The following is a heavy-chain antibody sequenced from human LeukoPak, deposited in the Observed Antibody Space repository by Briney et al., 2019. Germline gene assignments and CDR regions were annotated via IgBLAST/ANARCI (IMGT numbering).Heavy chain of an antibody. Sequence: GGSLRLSCAASGFTVSSNYMSWVRQAPGKGLEWVSVIYSGGSTYYADSVKGRFTISRDNSKNTLYLQMNSLRAEDTAVYYCARATRRDGYNHWGQGTLVTVSS. CDR3: ARATRRDGYNH. J-gene: IGHJ4*02. V-gene: IGHV3-66*01. CDR2: IYSGGST. D-gene: IGHD5-24*01. CDR1: GFTVSSNY.